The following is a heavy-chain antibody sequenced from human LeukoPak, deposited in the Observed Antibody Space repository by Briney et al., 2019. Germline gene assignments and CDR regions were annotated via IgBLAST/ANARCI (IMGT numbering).Heavy chain of an antibody. CDR2: ISAQHGQT. CDR3: ARLSAAWANYYYMDV. Sequence: VASVKVSCKTSGYSENFYGITWVRQVAGQGLEWMGWISAQHGQTEYAPNSQDRVTMTTDTYTNTAYMELRSLRSDDTAVYYCARLSAAWANYYYMDVWGKGTTVTISS. J-gene: IGHJ6*03. CDR1: GYSENFYG. V-gene: IGHV1-18*01. D-gene: IGHD2-15*01.